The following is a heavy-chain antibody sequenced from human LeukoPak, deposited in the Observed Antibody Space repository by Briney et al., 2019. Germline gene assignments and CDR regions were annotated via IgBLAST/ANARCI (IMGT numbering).Heavy chain of an antibody. CDR3: AKVAEMDTILGKFDN. J-gene: IGHJ5*02. Sequence: AGGSLRLSCAASGFTFSGYAMSWVRQAPGKGLEWVSAISGNGARTYYADSVKGRFTISRDNSKNTLYLQVNSLRAEDTAVYYCAKVAEMDTILGKFDNWGQGTLVTVSS. CDR2: ISGNGART. D-gene: IGHD5-24*01. V-gene: IGHV3-23*01. CDR1: GFTFSGYA.